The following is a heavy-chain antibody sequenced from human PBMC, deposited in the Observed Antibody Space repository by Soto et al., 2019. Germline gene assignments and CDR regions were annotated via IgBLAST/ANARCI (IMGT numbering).Heavy chain of an antibody. CDR1: GFTFSSYG. V-gene: IGHV3-30*18. CDR2: ISYDGSNK. J-gene: IGHJ6*03. CDR3: AKDRRSSSFRPPFTDYYYYYMDV. Sequence: GGSLRLSCAASGFTFSSYGMHWVRQAPGKGLEWVAVISYDGSNKYYADSVKGRFTISRDNSKNTLYLQMNSLRAEDTAVYYCAKDRRSSSFRPPFTDYYYYYMDVWGKGTTVTVSS. D-gene: IGHD6-6*01.